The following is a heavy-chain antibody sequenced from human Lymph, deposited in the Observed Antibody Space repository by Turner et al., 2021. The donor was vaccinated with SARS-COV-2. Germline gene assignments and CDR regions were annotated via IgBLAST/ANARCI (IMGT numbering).Heavy chain of an antibody. J-gene: IGHJ6*02. D-gene: IGHD3-10*01. CDR3: ARYGSGGYFYYGLDV. V-gene: IGHV3-30*04. CDR1: GFTFSTYA. Sequence: QVQLVESGGGGVQPGRSLRLSCAASGFTFSTYALHWVRQAAGKGLEWVAVISYDGSNKYYADSVKDRFTISRDNSKTTLYLQMNSLRAEDTAVYYCARYGSGGYFYYGLDVWGQGTTVTVSS. CDR2: ISYDGSNK.